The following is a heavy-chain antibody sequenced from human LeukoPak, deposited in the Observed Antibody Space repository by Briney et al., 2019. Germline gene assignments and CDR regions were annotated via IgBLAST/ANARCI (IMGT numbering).Heavy chain of an antibody. V-gene: IGHV3-66*01. D-gene: IGHD3-10*01. CDR3: ARDKVGDYYYYGMDV. CDR1: GFTVSSHY. Sequence: PGGSLRLSCAASGFTVSSHYMSWVRQAPGKGLEWVSVIYSGGSPYYADSVKGRFTISRDNSKNTLYLQMNSLRAEDTAVYYCARDKVGDYYYYGMDVWGQGTTVTVSS. CDR2: IYSGGSP. J-gene: IGHJ6*02.